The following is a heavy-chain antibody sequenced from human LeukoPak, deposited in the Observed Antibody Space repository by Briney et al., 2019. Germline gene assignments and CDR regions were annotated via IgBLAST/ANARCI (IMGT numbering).Heavy chain of an antibody. CDR2: IIPILGIA. D-gene: IGHD5-12*01. J-gene: IGHJ4*02. CDR3: ARDLKVATTVNFDY. Sequence: SVKVSCKASGGTFSSYAISWVRQAPGQGLEWMGRIIPILGIANYAQKFQGRVTITADKSTSTAYMELSSLRSEDTAVYYRARDLKVATTVNFDYWGQGTLVTVSS. CDR1: GGTFSSYA. V-gene: IGHV1-69*04.